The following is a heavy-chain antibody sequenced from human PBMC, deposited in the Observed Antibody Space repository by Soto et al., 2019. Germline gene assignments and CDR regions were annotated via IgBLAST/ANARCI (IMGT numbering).Heavy chain of an antibody. J-gene: IGHJ6*03. CDR1: GYTFTSYD. Sequence: ASVKVSCKASGYTFTSYDINWVRQATGQGLEWMGWMNPNSGNTGYAQKFQGRVTMTRNTSISTAYMELSSLRSEDTVVYYCARVPPYYDFWSGYYTGIDYYYYMDVWGKGTTVTVSS. D-gene: IGHD3-3*01. CDR2: MNPNSGNT. CDR3: ARVPPYYDFWSGYYTGIDYYYYMDV. V-gene: IGHV1-8*01.